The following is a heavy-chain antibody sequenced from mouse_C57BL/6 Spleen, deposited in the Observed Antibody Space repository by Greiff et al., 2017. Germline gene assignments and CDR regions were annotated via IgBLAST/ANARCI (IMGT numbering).Heavy chain of an antibody. CDR1: GYAFSSSW. V-gene: IGHV1-82*01. J-gene: IGHJ2*01. CDR2: IYPGDGDT. D-gene: IGHD1-1*01. Sequence: VQLQQSGPELVKPGASVKISCKASGYAFSSSWMNWVKQRPGKGLEWIGRIYPGDGDTNYNGKFKGKATLTADTSSSTAYMQLSSLTSEDSAVYFCADYYYGSSYYFDYWGQATTLTVSS. CDR3: ADYYYGSSYYFDY.